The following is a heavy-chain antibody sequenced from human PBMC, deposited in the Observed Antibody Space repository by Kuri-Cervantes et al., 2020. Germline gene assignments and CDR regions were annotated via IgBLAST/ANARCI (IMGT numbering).Heavy chain of an antibody. D-gene: IGHD6-19*01. CDR1: GGSISSYY. V-gene: IGHV4-59*08. J-gene: IGHJ3*02. Sequence: GSLRLCCTVSGGSISSYYWSWIRQPPGKGLEWIGYIYYSGSTNYNPSLKSRVTLSVDTSKNQFSLKLSSVTAADTAVYYCASPKSSGWYKWDAFDIWGQGTMVTVSS. CDR3: ASPKSSGWYKWDAFDI. CDR2: IYYSGST.